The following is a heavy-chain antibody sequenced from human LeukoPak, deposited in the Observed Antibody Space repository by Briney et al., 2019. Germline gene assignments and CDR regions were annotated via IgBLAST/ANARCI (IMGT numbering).Heavy chain of an antibody. CDR2: IKQDGSEK. J-gene: IGHJ5*02. V-gene: IGHV3-7*01. CDR3: ARSGDILTGYPLFDP. D-gene: IGHD3-9*01. Sequence: GGSLRLSCAASGFTFSSYWMSWVRQAPGKGLEWVANIKQDGSEKYYVDSVKGRFTISRDNAKNSLYLHMNSLRAEDTAVYYCARSGDILTGYPLFDPWGQGTLVTVSS. CDR1: GFTFSSYW.